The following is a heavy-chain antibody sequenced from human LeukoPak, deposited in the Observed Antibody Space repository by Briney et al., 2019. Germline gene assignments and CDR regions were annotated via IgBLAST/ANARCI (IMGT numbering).Heavy chain of an antibody. CDR3: AKDLAPWGLHYYYYMDV. CDR2: IRYDGSNK. J-gene: IGHJ6*03. D-gene: IGHD7-27*01. Sequence: GGSLRLSCAASGFTFSNYGIHWVRQAPGKGLEWVAFIRYDGSNKYYADSVKGRFTISRDNSKNTLYLQMNSLRAEDTAVYYCAKDLAPWGLHYYYYMDVWGKGTTVTVSS. CDR1: GFTFSNYG. V-gene: IGHV3-30*02.